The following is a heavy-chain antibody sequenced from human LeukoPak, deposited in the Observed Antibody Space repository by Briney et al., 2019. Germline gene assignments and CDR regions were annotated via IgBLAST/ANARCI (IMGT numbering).Heavy chain of an antibody. Sequence: GGSLGSSGAASGFTFISHSMNWFRQPPGKGLEWVSYISSSSSTIYYADSVKGRFTISRDNAKNSLYLQMNSLRAEDTAVYYCAGYLSDYWGQGTLVTVSS. D-gene: IGHD1-1*01. CDR1: GFTFISHS. CDR2: ISSSSSTI. V-gene: IGHV3-48*01. CDR3: AGYLSDY. J-gene: IGHJ4*02.